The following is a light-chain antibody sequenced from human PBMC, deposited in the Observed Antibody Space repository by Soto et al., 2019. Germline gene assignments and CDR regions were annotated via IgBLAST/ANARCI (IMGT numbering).Light chain of an antibody. CDR3: HQRQYWPTIT. Sequence: EIVMTQSPVTPSLSPGERATLSCRAGQNIHTKLAWYQQKPGQAPRLLFYGASTGATGLPARFSGSGAGTDFSLPIISLETEDFSVFYGHQRQYWPTITFGQGTRLEIK. CDR1: QNIHTK. J-gene: IGKJ5*01. CDR2: GAS. V-gene: IGKV3-15*01.